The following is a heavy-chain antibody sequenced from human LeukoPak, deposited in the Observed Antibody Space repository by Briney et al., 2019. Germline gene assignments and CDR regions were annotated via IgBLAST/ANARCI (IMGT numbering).Heavy chain of an antibody. CDR2: IYYSGST. J-gene: IGHJ4*02. Sequence: PSETLSLTCTVSGGSTSSYYWSWIRQPPGKGLEWIGYIYYSGSTNYNPSLKSRVTISVDTSKNQFSLKLSSVTAADTAVYYCARQMRAMRWLQGFDYWGQGTLVTVSS. D-gene: IGHD5-12*01. CDR3: ARQMRAMRWLQGFDY. CDR1: GGSTSSYY. V-gene: IGHV4-59*08.